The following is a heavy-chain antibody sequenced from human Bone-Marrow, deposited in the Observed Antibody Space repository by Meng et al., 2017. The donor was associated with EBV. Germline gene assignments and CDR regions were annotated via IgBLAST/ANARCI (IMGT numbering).Heavy chain of an antibody. Sequence: QIQLVQSGAEVKKPXXXXKXSCKASGYTFTRYGISWVRQVPGQGLEWMAWISAYNGNTNYAQKVKGRVTMTTDTSTSTAYMELRSLRSDDTAVYYCARGSSSWEPLDYWGQGTLVTVSS. D-gene: IGHD6-13*01. V-gene: IGHV1-18*01. CDR1: GYTFTRYG. J-gene: IGHJ4*02. CDR2: ISAYNGNT. CDR3: ARGSSSWEPLDY.